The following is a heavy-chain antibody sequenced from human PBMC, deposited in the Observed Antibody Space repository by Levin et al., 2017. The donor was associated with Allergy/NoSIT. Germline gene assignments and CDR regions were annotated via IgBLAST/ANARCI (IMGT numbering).Heavy chain of an antibody. V-gene: IGHV1-69*02. D-gene: IGHD1-1*01. CDR1: GGTFANYP. Sequence: SVKVSCKAFGGTFANYPISWVRQAPGQGLEWMGRIIPILNIPNYAQRFQGRLTITADKSTSTVNMELSSLRSEDTAVYFCARKGATDNAFDIWGQGTMVTVSS. CDR3: ARKGATDNAFDI. J-gene: IGHJ3*02. CDR2: IIPILNIP.